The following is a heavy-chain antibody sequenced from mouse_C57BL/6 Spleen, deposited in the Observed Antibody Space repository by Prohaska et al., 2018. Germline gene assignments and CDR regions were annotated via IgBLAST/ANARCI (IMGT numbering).Heavy chain of an antibody. Sequence: QVQLQQSGAELVRPGASVTLSCKASGSTLTDYELHWVKQTPVHVLDWIGAIDPETGGTAYHQKFKCKAILTADKSSSTAYVDLRSLTSVYSAVYYCTRSNCYCLVPSYFDVWGTGTTVTVSS. J-gene: IGHJ1*03. CDR2: IDPETGGT. D-gene: IGHD1-1*01. CDR1: GSTLTDYE. V-gene: IGHV1-15*01. CDR3: TRSNCYCLVPSYFDV.